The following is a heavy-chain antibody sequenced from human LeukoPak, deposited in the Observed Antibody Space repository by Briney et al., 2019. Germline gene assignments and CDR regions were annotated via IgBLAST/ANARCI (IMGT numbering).Heavy chain of an antibody. CDR3: ASASPAADY. V-gene: IGHV3-7*01. D-gene: IGHD2-2*01. CDR2: INQAGSEK. CDR1: GFTFSRFW. J-gene: IGHJ4*02. Sequence: PGGSLRLSCAASGFTFSRFWMSWVRQAPGKGLEWVANINQAGSEKYYVDSVKGRFTISRDNAKNSPYLLMNSLRAEDTAVYYCASASPAADYWGQGTLVTVSS.